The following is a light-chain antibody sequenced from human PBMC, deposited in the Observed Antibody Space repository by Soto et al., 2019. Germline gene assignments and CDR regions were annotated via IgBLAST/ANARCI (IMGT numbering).Light chain of an antibody. CDR3: QQTYTTPWT. J-gene: IGKJ1*01. V-gene: IGKV1-39*01. Sequence: DIQMTQSPSSLSTSVGDRVTITCRASQSISTFLNWYQQKPGKAPKLLIYDASSLQGGVPSRFSGGGSDTDFTLTITSLQPEDFATYYCQQTYTTPWTFGQGTKVEIK. CDR2: DAS. CDR1: QSISTF.